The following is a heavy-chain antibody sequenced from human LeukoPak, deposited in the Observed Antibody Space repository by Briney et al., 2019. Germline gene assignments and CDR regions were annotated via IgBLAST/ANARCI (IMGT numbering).Heavy chain of an antibody. D-gene: IGHD4-11*01. CDR3: ARVLVYSNYVRVSGWFDP. Sequence: PSETLSLTCAVYGGSFSGYYWSWIRQPPGKGLEWIGEINHSGSTNYNPSLKSRVTISVGTSKNQFSLKLSSVTAADTAVYYCARVLVYSNYVRVSGWFDPWGQGTLVTVSS. V-gene: IGHV4-34*01. CDR1: GGSFSGYY. J-gene: IGHJ5*02. CDR2: INHSGST.